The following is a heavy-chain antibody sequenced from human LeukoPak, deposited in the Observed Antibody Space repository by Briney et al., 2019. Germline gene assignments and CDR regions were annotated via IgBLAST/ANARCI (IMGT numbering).Heavy chain of an antibody. Sequence: QPGGSLRLSCAASGFTFSSYEMNWVRQAPGKGLEWVSYISSSGSTIYYADSVKGRFTISRDNAKNSLYLQMNSLGAEDTAVYYCARGDDYGVFDYWGQGTLVTVSS. CDR1: GFTFSSYE. D-gene: IGHD4-17*01. J-gene: IGHJ4*02. CDR2: ISSSGSTI. V-gene: IGHV3-48*03. CDR3: ARGDDYGVFDY.